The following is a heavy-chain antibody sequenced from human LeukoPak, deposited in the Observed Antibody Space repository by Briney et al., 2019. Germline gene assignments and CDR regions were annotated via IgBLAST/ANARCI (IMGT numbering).Heavy chain of an antibody. D-gene: IGHD5-12*01. J-gene: IGHJ4*02. CDR2: IYASGST. Sequence: PSETLSLTCTVSGDSISRYYWSWIRQPPGNGLQWIGRIYASGSTNYSPSLGSRVTLSVDTSKNQLSLNLTSVTAADTAVYYCARDSEARAFDYWGQGTPVTVSS. CDR3: ARDSEARAFDY. V-gene: IGHV4-4*07. CDR1: GDSISRYY.